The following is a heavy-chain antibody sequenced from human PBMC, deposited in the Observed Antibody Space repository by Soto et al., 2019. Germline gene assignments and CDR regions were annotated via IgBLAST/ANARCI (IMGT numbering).Heavy chain of an antibody. J-gene: IGHJ4*02. CDR3: ARRYSSAFDI. D-gene: IGHD6-19*01. Sequence: TSETLSLTWTVSGGSISSLYLSGIRQPPGKGLEWIGYIYYSGRTNYNPSLKSRVTISVDTSKNQFSLKLRSVTPADTAVYYCARRYSSAFDIRGLGTLVTVSS. CDR1: GGSISSLY. CDR2: IYYSGRT. V-gene: IGHV4-59*08.